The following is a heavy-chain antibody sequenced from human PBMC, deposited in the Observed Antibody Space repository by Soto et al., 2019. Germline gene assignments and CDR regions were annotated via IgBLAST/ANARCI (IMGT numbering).Heavy chain of an antibody. V-gene: IGHV4-30-4*01. J-gene: IGHJ4*02. CDR2: TYFSGGS. CDR1: GASVSSAEHY. CDR3: ARLSGYDPAGAADK. D-gene: IGHD5-12*01. Sequence: QVQLQESGPGLVKASQTLSLTCTLSGASVSSAEHYWSWIRQPPGKGLEWLGYTYFSGGSYYNASLQRRVSISVDTSQNQFSLKLTSVTAADTAVYYCARLSGYDPAGAADKWGPGILVSVSS.